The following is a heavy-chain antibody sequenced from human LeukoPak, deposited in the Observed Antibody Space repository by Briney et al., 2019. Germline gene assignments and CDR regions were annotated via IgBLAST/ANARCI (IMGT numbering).Heavy chain of an antibody. D-gene: IGHD6-6*01. Sequence: ASVKVSCKASGYTFTSYAMNWVRQAPGQGLEWMGWINTNTGNPTYAQGFTGWFVFSLDTSVSTAYLQISSLKAEDTAVYYCASPPSIAARPGYYYGMDVWGQGTTVTVSS. CDR2: INTNTGNP. CDR3: ASPPSIAARPGYYYGMDV. J-gene: IGHJ6*02. V-gene: IGHV7-4-1*02. CDR1: GYTFTSYA.